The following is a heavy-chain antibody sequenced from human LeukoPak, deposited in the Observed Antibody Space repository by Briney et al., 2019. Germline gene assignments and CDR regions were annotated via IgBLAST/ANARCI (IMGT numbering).Heavy chain of an antibody. CDR2: IYPGDSDT. CDR1: GYSFTSYW. CDR3: ARLGDYGGNSGPYYYYYYYMDV. D-gene: IGHD4-23*01. Sequence: GESLKISCKGSGYSFTSYWIGWVRQMPGKGLEWMGIIYPGDSDTRYSPSFQGQVTISADKSISTACVQWSSLKASDTAMYYCARLGDYGGNSGPYYYYYYYMDVWGKGTTVTISS. J-gene: IGHJ6*03. V-gene: IGHV5-51*01.